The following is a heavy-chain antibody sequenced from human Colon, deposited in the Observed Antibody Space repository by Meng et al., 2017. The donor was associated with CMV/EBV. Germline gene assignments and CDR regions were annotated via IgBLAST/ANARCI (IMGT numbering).Heavy chain of an antibody. CDR3: ARDGAGTLYFFDF. J-gene: IGHJ4*02. V-gene: IGHV3-30-3*01. CDR1: GFSFPSHA. CDR2: ISYKGAYK. D-gene: IGHD1-26*01. Sequence: GESLKISCAASGFSFPSHAMHWVRQAPGKGLEWVAVISYKGAYKYYADSVKGRFTISRDNSKNTLYVELDSLRPEDTAVYYCARDGAGTLYFFDFWGQGTLVTVSS.